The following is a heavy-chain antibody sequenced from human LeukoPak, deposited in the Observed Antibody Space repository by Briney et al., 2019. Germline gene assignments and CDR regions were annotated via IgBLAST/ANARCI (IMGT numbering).Heavy chain of an antibody. CDR2: IYYSGST. CDR3: ASSPGGAFFDP. Sequence: PSETLSLTCAVSGGSISSGGYYWSWIRQPPGKGLEWIGYIYYSGSTNYNPSLKSRVTISVDTSKNQFSLKLSSVTAADTAVYYCASSPGGAFFDPWGQGTLVTVSS. D-gene: IGHD3-16*01. CDR1: GGSISSGGYY. V-gene: IGHV4-61*08. J-gene: IGHJ5*02.